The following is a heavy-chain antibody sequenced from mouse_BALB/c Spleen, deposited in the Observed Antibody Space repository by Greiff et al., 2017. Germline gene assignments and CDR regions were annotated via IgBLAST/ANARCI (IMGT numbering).Heavy chain of an antibody. Sequence: EVQLVESGGGLVQPGGSRKLSCAASGFTFSSFGMHWVRQAPEKGLEWVAYISSGSSTIYYADTVKGRFTISRDNPKNTLFLQMTSLRSEDTAMYYCARSGYGSSSFYAMDYWGQGTSVTVSS. CDR2: ISSGSSTI. CDR1: GFTFSSFG. J-gene: IGHJ4*01. CDR3: ARSGYGSSSFYAMDY. D-gene: IGHD1-1*01. V-gene: IGHV5-17*02.